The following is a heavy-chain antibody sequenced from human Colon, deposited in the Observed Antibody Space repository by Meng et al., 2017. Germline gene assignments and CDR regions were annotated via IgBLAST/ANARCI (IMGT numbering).Heavy chain of an antibody. D-gene: IGHD4-17*01. CDR3: ARDRKHYGERGWFDP. CDR1: GGSISSGDYY. Sequence: QVQLRESGPGLVQPSQTRSFTCTVSGGSISSGDYYWSWIRQPPGKGLEWIGYIYYSGSTYSNASLKSRVTISIDRSKNQFSLKLSSVTAADTAVYYCARDRKHYGERGWFDPWGQGTLVTVSS. J-gene: IGHJ5*02. CDR2: IYYSGST. V-gene: IGHV4-30-4*01.